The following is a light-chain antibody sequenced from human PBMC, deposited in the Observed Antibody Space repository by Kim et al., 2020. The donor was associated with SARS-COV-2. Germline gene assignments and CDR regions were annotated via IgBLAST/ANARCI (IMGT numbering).Light chain of an antibody. CDR3: NSRDSSGNHLMV. CDR2: GNN. Sequence: LGQTFRITCHEDGLGNYYASWYQQKPGQAPVLVIYGNNNRPSGIPDRFSGSSSGNTASLTITGAQAEDEADYYCNSRDSSGNHLMVFGGGTQLTVL. V-gene: IGLV3-19*01. CDR1: GLGNYY. J-gene: IGLJ2*01.